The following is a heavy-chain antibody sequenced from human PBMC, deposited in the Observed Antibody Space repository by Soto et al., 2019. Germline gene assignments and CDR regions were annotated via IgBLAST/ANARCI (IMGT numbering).Heavy chain of an antibody. J-gene: IGHJ3*02. CDR1: GFTFSNAW. V-gene: IGHV3-15*01. Sequence: GGSLRLSCAASGFTFSNAWMSWVHQAPGKGLEWVGRIKSKTDGGTTDYAAPVKGRFTISRDDSKNTLYLQMNSLKTEDTAVYYCTTDEPMYYYDSSGSDAFDIWGQGTMVTVSS. CDR3: TTDEPMYYYDSSGSDAFDI. D-gene: IGHD3-22*01. CDR2: IKSKTDGGTT.